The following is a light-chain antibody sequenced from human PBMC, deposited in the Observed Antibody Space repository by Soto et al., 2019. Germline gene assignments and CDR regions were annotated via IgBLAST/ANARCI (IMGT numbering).Light chain of an antibody. CDR3: HQRSSWPIT. CDR1: QSVSSY. Sequence: EIVLTQSPATLSLSPGDRATLSCRASQSVSSYLAWYHQTPGQAPRLLIYDASNRATGIPARFSGSGSGTDFTLTISSLEPEDFAVYYCHQRSSWPITFGQGTRLEIK. V-gene: IGKV3-11*01. J-gene: IGKJ5*01. CDR2: DAS.